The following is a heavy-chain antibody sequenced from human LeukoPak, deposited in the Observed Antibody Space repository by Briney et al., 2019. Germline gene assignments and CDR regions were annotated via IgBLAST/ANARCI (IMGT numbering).Heavy chain of an antibody. D-gene: IGHD4-23*01. CDR3: ARDIGYGGNTYYFDF. Sequence: SVKVSCKASGGTFSNYAFNWVRQAPGQGLELMGGIIPMFDTANYAQKFQGRVTITADESTSTVYMELSSLRSEDTAVYYCARDIGYGGNTYYFDFWGRGTLVTASS. CDR2: IIPMFDTA. CDR1: GGTFSNYA. J-gene: IGHJ4*02. V-gene: IGHV1-69*13.